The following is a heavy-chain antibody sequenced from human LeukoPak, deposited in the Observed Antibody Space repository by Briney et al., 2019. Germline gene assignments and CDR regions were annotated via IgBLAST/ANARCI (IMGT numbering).Heavy chain of an antibody. CDR3: ARGQYNWNYVDY. D-gene: IGHD1-20*01. CDR1: GGSISSSSYY. J-gene: IGHJ4*02. Sequence: SETLSLTCTVSGGSISSSSYYWGWIRQPAGKGLEWIGRIYTSGSTNYNPSLKSRVTMSVDTSKNQFTLKLSSVTAADTAVYYCARGQYNWNYVDYWGQGTLVTVSS. V-gene: IGHV4-61*02. CDR2: IYTSGST.